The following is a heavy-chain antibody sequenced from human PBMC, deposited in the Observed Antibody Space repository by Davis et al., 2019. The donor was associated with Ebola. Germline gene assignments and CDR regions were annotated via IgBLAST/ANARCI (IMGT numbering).Heavy chain of an antibody. Sequence: PSETLSLTCTVSAGSISSSSYYWGWIRQPPGKGLEWIGRIDYSGSTYYNSSLKTRVTISVDTSKNRFSVNLRSVTAADTAVYYCARQWLLFWYFDYWGQGTVVTVSS. J-gene: IGHJ4*02. CDR3: ARQWLLFWYFDY. CDR2: IDYSGST. V-gene: IGHV4-39*01. CDR1: AGSISSSSYY. D-gene: IGHD2-21*02.